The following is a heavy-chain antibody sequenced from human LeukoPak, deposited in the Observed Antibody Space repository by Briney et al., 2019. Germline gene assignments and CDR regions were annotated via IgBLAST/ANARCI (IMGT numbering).Heavy chain of an antibody. CDR3: ARSSYYDTTGYYH. J-gene: IGHJ4*02. Sequence: PGGSLRLSCAGSGFTLGDHYMGWIRQAPGKGLEWLSYISAGGYTDYTDSVRGRFTISRDTAQNSLSLQMSSLRAEDTAVYFCARSSYYDTTGYYHWGQGALVTVSS. V-gene: IGHV3-11*03. CDR2: ISAGGYT. CDR1: GFTLGDHY. D-gene: IGHD3-22*01.